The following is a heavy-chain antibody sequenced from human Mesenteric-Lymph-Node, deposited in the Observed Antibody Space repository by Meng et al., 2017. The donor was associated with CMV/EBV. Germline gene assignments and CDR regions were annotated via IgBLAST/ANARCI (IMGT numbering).Heavy chain of an antibody. Sequence: DYYMSWIRQPPGKGLEWIGYIYYSGSTYYNPSLKSRVTISVDTSKNQFSLKLSSVTAADTAVYYCARDSAGAVVVPADSYYYYGMDVWGQGTTVTVSS. V-gene: IGHV4-30-4*08. J-gene: IGHJ6*02. D-gene: IGHD2-2*01. CDR3: ARDSAGAVVVPADSYYYYGMDV. CDR2: IYYSGST. CDR1: DYY.